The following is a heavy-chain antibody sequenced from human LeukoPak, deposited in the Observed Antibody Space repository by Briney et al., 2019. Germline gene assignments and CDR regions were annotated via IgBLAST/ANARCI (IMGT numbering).Heavy chain of an antibody. CDR3: ARDDYYGSGSYYVY. CDR2: ITSSSTYT. V-gene: IGHV3-21*01. Sequence: GGSLRLSCAASGFSFSSYNMNWVRLTPGKGLEWVSSITSSSTYTFYADSVKGRFTISRDNAKNSLDLEMNGLRDEDTAVYYCARDDYYGSGSYYVYWGQGTLVTVSS. J-gene: IGHJ4*02. D-gene: IGHD3-10*01. CDR1: GFSFSSYN.